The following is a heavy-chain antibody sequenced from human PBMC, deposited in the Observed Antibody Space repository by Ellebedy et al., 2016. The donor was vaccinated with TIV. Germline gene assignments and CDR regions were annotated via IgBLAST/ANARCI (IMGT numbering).Heavy chain of an antibody. CDR2: FDPEDGET. Sequence: ASVKVSXXVSGYTLTDLSMHWVRQAPGKGLEWMGGFDPEDGETIYAQKFQGRVTMTEDTSTDTAYMELSSLRSEDTAVYYCASKGDYPYYYGMDVWGQGTTVTVSS. CDR3: ASKGDYPYYYGMDV. J-gene: IGHJ6*02. CDR1: GYTLTDLS. D-gene: IGHD4-17*01. V-gene: IGHV1-24*01.